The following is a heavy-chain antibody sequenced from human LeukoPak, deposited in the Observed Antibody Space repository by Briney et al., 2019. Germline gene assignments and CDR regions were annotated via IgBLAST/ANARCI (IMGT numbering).Heavy chain of an antibody. CDR3: ARDNSVEDTAWWFDP. D-gene: IGHD4-23*01. V-gene: IGHV1-46*01. CDR2: INPSGGST. J-gene: IGHJ5*02. Sequence: ASVKVSCRASGYTFTSYYMHWVRQAPGQGLEWMGIINPSGGSTSYAQKFQGRVTMTRDMSTSTDYMELSSLRSEDTAVYYCARDNSVEDTAWWFDPWGQGALVTVSS. CDR1: GYTFTSYY.